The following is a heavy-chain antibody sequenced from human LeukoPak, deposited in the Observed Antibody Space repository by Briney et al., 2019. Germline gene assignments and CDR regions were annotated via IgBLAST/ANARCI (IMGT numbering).Heavy chain of an antibody. Sequence: SETLSLTCTVSGGSISSGGYYWSWIRQHPGQGLEWIGYIYYSGSTYYNPSLKSRVTISVDTSKNQFSLKLSSVTAADTAVYYCARGYITIFGVVIATPRNWFDPWGQGTLVTVSS. CDR1: GGSISSGGYY. V-gene: IGHV4-31*03. D-gene: IGHD3-3*01. J-gene: IGHJ5*02. CDR2: IYYSGST. CDR3: ARGYITIFGVVIATPRNWFDP.